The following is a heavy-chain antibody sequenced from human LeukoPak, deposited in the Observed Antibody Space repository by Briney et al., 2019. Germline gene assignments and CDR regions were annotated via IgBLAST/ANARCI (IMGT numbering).Heavy chain of an antibody. CDR1: GGSFSGYY. V-gene: IGHV4-34*01. CDR2: INHSGST. CDR3: ARHSWQQLVNT. J-gene: IGHJ4*02. D-gene: IGHD6-6*01. Sequence: SETLSLTCAVYGGSFSGYYWSWIRQPPGKGLEWIGEINHSGSTNYNPSLKSRVTISVDTSKNQFSLKLSSVTAADTAVYYCARHSWQQLVNTWGQGTLVTVSS.